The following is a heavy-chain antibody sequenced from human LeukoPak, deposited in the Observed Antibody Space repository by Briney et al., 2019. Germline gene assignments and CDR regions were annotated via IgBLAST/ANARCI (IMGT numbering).Heavy chain of an antibody. CDR1: GGTFSSYA. V-gene: IGHV3-23*01. CDR2: ISGSGGST. D-gene: IGHD2-8*01. J-gene: IGHJ4*02. Sequence: ASVNVSCKASGGTFSSYAISWVRQAPGKGLEWVSAISGSGGSTYYADSVKGRFTISRDNSKNTLYLQMNSLRAEDTAVYYCAKVAQEDIVLMVYAGDFDYWGQGTLVTVSS. CDR3: AKVAQEDIVLMVYAGDFDY.